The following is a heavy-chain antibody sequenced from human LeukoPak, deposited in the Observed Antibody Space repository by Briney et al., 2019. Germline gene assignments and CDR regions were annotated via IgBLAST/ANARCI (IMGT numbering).Heavy chain of an antibody. D-gene: IGHD6-13*01. J-gene: IGHJ4*02. V-gene: IGHV2-5*01. Sequence: SGPTLVKPTQTLTLTCSFSGFSLSTSGVGVGWLRQPPGKALEWLALIYWNDDKRFSPSLKSRLTITKHTSRNQVVLRMTNMDPVDTATYYCTYLRFDGNWYPLAYWGQGTLVTVSS. CDR3: TYLRFDGNWYPLAY. CDR2: IYWNDDK. CDR1: GFSLSTSGVG.